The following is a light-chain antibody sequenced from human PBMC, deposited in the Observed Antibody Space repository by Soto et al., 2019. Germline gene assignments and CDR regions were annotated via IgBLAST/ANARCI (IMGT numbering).Light chain of an antibody. CDR3: QQYNNWPPIT. J-gene: IGKJ5*01. CDR2: DAF. CDR1: QSVGSS. V-gene: IGKV3-11*01. Sequence: EIVLTHSPATLSLSPCERATLSSSASQSVGSSLAWYQQRPGQAPRLLIYDAFIRATGIPARFSGSESGTDFTLTISSLEPEDFAVYYCQQYNNWPPITFGQGTRLEIK.